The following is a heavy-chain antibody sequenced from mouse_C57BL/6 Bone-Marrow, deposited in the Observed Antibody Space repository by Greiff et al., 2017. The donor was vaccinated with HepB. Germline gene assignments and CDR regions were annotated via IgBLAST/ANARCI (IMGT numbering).Heavy chain of an antibody. Sequence: EVKLEESGGGLVQPGGSMKLSCAASGFTFSDAWMDWVRQSPEKGLEWVAEIRNKANNHATYYAESVKGRFTISRDDSKSSVYLQMNSLRAEDTGIYYCTAGGSTVVQPWYFDVWGTGTTVTVSS. CDR3: TAGGSTVVQPWYFDV. J-gene: IGHJ1*03. D-gene: IGHD1-1*01. V-gene: IGHV6-6*01. CDR2: IRNKANNHAT. CDR1: GFTFSDAW.